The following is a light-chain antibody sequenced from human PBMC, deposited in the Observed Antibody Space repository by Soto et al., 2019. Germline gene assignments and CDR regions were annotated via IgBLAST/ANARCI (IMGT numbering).Light chain of an antibody. J-gene: IGKJ3*01. CDR3: QQYNNWPPVP. CDR2: GAS. Sequence: EIVMTQSPATLSVSPGERVTLSCRASQSVSRSLAWYQQKPGQAPRLLIYGASTRATGIPARFSGSGSGTEFTLTISSLQSQDFAVYYCQQYNNWPPVPFGPGTKVDIK. CDR1: QSVSRS. V-gene: IGKV3-15*01.